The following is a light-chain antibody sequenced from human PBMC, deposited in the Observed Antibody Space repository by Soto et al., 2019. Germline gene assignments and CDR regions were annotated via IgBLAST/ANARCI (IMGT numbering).Light chain of an antibody. CDR3: QQYNNWPLT. J-gene: IGKJ4*01. CDR1: QSVSNN. CDR2: GSS. V-gene: IGKV3-15*01. Sequence: EIVMTQSPATLSVSPEERATLSCRASQSVSNNLAWYQQKPGQAPRLLIYGSSTRATGIPARFSGSGSGTEFTLTISSLQSEDFAVYYCQQYNNWPLTFGGGTKVGIK.